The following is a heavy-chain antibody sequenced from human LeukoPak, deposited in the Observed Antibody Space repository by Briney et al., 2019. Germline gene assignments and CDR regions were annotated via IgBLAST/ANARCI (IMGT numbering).Heavy chain of an antibody. J-gene: IGHJ2*01. Sequence: GGSLRLSCAASGFTFSSYSMNWVRQAPGKGLEWVSYISSSSSTIYYADSVKGRFTISRDNAKNSLYLQMNSLRAEDTAVYYCARPPSGSYAYFDLWGRGTLVTVSS. CDR3: ARPPSGSYAYFDL. D-gene: IGHD1-26*01. CDR2: ISSSSSTI. CDR1: GFTFSSYS. V-gene: IGHV3-48*04.